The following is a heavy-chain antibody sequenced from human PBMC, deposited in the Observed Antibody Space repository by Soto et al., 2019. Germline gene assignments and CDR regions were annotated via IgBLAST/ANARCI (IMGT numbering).Heavy chain of an antibody. D-gene: IGHD2-2*01. V-gene: IGHV1-18*01. Sequence: ASVKVSCKASGYTFTSYGISWVRQAPGQGLEWMGWISAYNGNTNYAQKLQGRVTMTTDTSTSTAYMELRSLRSDDTAVYYCARGDHCSSTSCYARAFDYWGQGTLVTVSS. CDR1: GYTFTSYG. CDR2: ISAYNGNT. CDR3: ARGDHCSSTSCYARAFDY. J-gene: IGHJ4*02.